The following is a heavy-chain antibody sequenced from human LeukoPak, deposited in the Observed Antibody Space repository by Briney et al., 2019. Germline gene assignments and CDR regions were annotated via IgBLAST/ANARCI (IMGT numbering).Heavy chain of an antibody. Sequence: ASVKVSCKASGYTFTSYGISWVRQAPGQGLEWIGWISAYNGNTNFAQKLQGRVTMTTDTSTSTAYMDLRSLRSDDTAAYYCARDQAATNTQVRFCLDWGQGTLVTVSS. CDR2: ISAYNGNT. CDR3: ARDQAATNTQVRFCLD. D-gene: IGHD3-9*01. J-gene: IGHJ4*02. CDR1: GYTFTSYG. V-gene: IGHV1-18*01.